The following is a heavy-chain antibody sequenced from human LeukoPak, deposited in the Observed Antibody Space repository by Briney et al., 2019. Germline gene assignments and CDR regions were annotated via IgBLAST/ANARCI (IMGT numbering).Heavy chain of an antibody. CDR2: INPNSGGT. CDR3: ARGAYHYYDSSGYQRY. Sequence: ASMKVSCKASGYSFISYGIAWVRQAPGQGLEWMGRINPNSGGTNYAQKFQGRVTMTRDTSISTAYMELSRLRSDDTAVYYCARGAYHYYDSSGYQRYWGQGTWSPSPQ. V-gene: IGHV1-2*06. CDR1: GYSFISYG. D-gene: IGHD3-22*01. J-gene: IGHJ4*02.